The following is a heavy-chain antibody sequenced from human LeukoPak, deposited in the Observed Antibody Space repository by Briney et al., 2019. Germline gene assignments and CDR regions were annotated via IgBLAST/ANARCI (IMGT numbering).Heavy chain of an antibody. CDR2: IYYSGST. Sequence: PSETLSLTCTVSGGSISSYYWSWIRQPPGKGLEWIGSIYYSGSTYYNPSLKSRVTISVDTSKNQFSLKLSSVTAADTAVYYCARQPSITFGGVFFDYWGQGTLVTVSS. J-gene: IGHJ4*02. D-gene: IGHD3-16*01. CDR1: GGSISSYY. V-gene: IGHV4-59*05. CDR3: ARQPSITFGGVFFDY.